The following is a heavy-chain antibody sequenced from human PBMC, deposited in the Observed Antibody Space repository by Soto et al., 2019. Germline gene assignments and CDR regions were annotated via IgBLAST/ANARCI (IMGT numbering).Heavy chain of an antibody. CDR2: IYYSGST. V-gene: IGHV4-59*08. Sequence: SETLSLTCTVSRDSISSYYRSWIRQPSGKGLEWIGYIYYSGSTNYNPSLKSRVTISVDTSKNQFSLKLSSVTAADTAVYYCARGYERSADFSGQAPL. D-gene: IGHD2-2*01. CDR3: ARGYERSADF. J-gene: IGHJ4*02. CDR1: RDSISSYY.